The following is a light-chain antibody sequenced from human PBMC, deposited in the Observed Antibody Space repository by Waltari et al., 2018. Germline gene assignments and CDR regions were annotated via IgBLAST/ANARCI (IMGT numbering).Light chain of an antibody. CDR1: QSLTKKY. J-gene: IGKJ2*01. V-gene: IGKV3-20*01. Sequence: EIVLTQSPGTLSLSPGESATLSCRASQSLTKKYLAWYQQKPGQAPRLLIYVASSRAAGVPDRFSGSGSGTDFTLTIDRLEPEVFAVYYCQQYGSSVLYTFGQGTNLEI. CDR2: VAS. CDR3: QQYGSSVLYT.